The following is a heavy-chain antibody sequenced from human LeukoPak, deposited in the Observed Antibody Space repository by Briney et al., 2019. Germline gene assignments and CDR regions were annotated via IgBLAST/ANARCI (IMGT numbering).Heavy chain of an antibody. V-gene: IGHV4-4*09. D-gene: IGHD3-3*01. CDR3: ARQATLLAGRLEAGGFDI. J-gene: IGHJ3*02. Sequence: SETLSLTCSVPGGSFSDYYWNWIRQSPGKGLEWIGYIYPSGSTDYNPSLKSRVTMSPDTSKNQISLKLTSVTAPDTAVYFWARQATLLAGRLEAGGFDIWGRGTMVTVSS. CDR2: IYPSGST. CDR1: GGSFSDYY.